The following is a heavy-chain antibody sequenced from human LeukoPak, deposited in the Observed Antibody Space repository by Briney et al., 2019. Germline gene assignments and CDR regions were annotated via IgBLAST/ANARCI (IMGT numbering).Heavy chain of an antibody. V-gene: IGHV1-46*01. CDR2: INPSGGST. CDR1: GYTFTSCY. CDR3: ATEPSAMAPVGAFDI. D-gene: IGHD5-18*01. Sequence: ASVKVSCRLSGYTFTSCYMHWARHPRGRGLECRGIINPSGGSTSDAQKFQGRITMTRATSTSKLYMELSRLRSEGAAVYYCATEPSAMAPVGAFDIWGQGTMVTVSS. J-gene: IGHJ3*02.